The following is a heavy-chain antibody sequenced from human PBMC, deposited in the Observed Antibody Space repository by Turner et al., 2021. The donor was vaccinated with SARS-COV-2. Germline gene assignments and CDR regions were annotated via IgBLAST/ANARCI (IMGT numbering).Heavy chain of an antibody. CDR3: ARLVRRAEYYFDY. V-gene: IGHV4-39*01. Sequence: QLQLQESGPGLVKPSETLSLTCTVSGGSISSSSHYWGWIRQPPGRGLEWIGHIYYSGSNYYNPSLKSRVTISVDTSKNRCSLKLSSVTAADTAVYYCARLVRRAEYYFDYWGQGTLVTVSS. CDR2: IYYSGSN. CDR1: GGSISSSSHY. D-gene: IGHD3-10*01. J-gene: IGHJ4*02.